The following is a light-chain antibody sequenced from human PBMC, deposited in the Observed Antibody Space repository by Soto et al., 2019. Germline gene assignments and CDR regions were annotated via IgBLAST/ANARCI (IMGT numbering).Light chain of an antibody. CDR3: QQDHSYPLT. Sequence: DIQLTQSPSFLSASVGDRVTITCRASQDISKNVVWYQQKPGKVPKLLIYVTSTLQGGVPPRFSGSGSGTTFSLTISSLQHEDFATYYCQQDHSYPLTFGGGTTVEIK. CDR1: QDISKN. CDR2: VTS. V-gene: IGKV1-9*01. J-gene: IGKJ4*01.